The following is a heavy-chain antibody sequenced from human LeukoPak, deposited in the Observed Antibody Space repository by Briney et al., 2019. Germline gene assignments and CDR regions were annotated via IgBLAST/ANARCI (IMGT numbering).Heavy chain of an antibody. CDR1: GGSFSGYY. J-gene: IGHJ4*02. CDR3: ARNRGSYKPTSYFDY. V-gene: IGHV4-34*01. Sequence: PSETLSLTCAVYGGSFSGYYWSWIRQPPGKGLEWIGEINHSGSTNYNPSLKSRVTISVDTSKNQFSLKLSSVTAADTAVYYCARNRGSYKPTSYFDYWGQGTLVTVSS. D-gene: IGHD1-26*01. CDR2: INHSGST.